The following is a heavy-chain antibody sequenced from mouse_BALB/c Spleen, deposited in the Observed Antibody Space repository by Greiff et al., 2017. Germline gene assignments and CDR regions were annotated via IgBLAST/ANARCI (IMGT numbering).Heavy chain of an antibody. D-gene: IGHD2-1*01. J-gene: IGHJ3*01. CDR3: ARRGLGNYWFAY. V-gene: IGHV1S29*02. Sequence: VQLQQSGPELVKPGASVKISCKASGYTFTDYNMHWVKQSHGKSLEWIGYIYPYNGGTGYNQKFKSKATLTVDNSSSTAYMELRSLTSEDSAVYYCARRGLGNYWFAYWGQGTLVTVSA. CDR2: IYPYNGGT. CDR1: GYTFTDYN.